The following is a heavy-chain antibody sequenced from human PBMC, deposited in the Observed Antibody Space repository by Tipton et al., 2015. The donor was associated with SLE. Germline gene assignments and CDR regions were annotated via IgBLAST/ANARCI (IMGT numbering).Heavy chain of an antibody. CDR1: GGSISSSSYY. V-gene: IGHV4-39*07. D-gene: IGHD2-8*01. Sequence: TLSLTCTVSGGSISSSSYYWGWIRQPPGKGLEWIGSIYYSGSTYYYPSLKSRITISLDTSKNQFSLEVRSVTVADTAVYYCVRLRSKVLIDYWGQGTLVTVSS. CDR3: VRLRSKVLIDY. CDR2: IYYSGST. J-gene: IGHJ4*02.